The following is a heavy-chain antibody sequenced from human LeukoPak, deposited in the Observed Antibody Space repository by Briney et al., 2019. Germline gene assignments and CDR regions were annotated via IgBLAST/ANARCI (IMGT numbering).Heavy chain of an antibody. D-gene: IGHD2-21*01. CDR3: ARSISWGLLVRDDAFDF. V-gene: IGHV4-59*08. Sequence: SETLSLTCTVSGGSISSYHWIWIRQPPGKGLEWIGYIHYSGSTNYNPSLKSRVTTSVDTSKKQFSLKLRSVTAADTAVYYCARSISWGLLVRDDAFDFWGQGTMVTVSS. J-gene: IGHJ3*01. CDR2: IHYSGST. CDR1: GGSISSYH.